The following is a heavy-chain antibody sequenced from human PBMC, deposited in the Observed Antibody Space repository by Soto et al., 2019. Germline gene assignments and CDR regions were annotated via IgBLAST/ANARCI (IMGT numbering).Heavy chain of an antibody. Sequence: QVQLVESGGGVVQPGRSLRLSCAASGFTFSSYGMHWVRQAPGKGLEWVAVISYDGSNKYYADSVKGRFTISRDNSKNTLYLQMNSLRAEDTAVYCCAKDRGWLAERYYYGMDVWGQGTTVTVSS. V-gene: IGHV3-30*18. CDR3: AKDRGWLAERYYYGMDV. CDR1: GFTFSSYG. D-gene: IGHD6-19*01. J-gene: IGHJ6*02. CDR2: ISYDGSNK.